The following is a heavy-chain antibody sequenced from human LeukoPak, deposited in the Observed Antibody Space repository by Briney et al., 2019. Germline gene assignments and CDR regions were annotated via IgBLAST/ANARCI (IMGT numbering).Heavy chain of an antibody. V-gene: IGHV4-59*08. Sequence: SETLSLTCTVSGDSISSYYWSWIRQPPGKGLEWIGYIFYSGSTSYNPSLKSRVTLSVDTSKNQFSLKLNSVTAADTAVYYCARSQYFYDAAHDPWGQGTLVTVSS. CDR1: GDSISSYY. D-gene: IGHD3-22*01. J-gene: IGHJ5*02. CDR2: IFYSGST. CDR3: ARSQYFYDAAHDP.